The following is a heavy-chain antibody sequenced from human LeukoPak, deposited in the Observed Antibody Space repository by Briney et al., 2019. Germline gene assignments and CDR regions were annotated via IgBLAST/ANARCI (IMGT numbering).Heavy chain of an antibody. Sequence: PGGSLRLSCSASGFTFSRYGMHWVRQAPGKGLEYVSAIVSNGDSTYYADSVKGRFTISRDNAKNTLYLQMSSLRPDDTAVYYCVRDHYYSFDYWGQGTLVTVSS. D-gene: IGHD2/OR15-2a*01. CDR1: GFTFSRYG. V-gene: IGHV3-64D*09. J-gene: IGHJ4*02. CDR2: IVSNGDST. CDR3: VRDHYYSFDY.